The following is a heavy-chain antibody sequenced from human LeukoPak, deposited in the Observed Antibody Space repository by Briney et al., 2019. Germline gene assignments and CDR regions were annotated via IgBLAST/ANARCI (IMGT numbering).Heavy chain of an antibody. CDR3: TTWVSSFEEFDY. D-gene: IGHD6-13*01. V-gene: IGHV3-73*01. Sequence: AGRSLRLSCAASGFTFSGSAMDWVRQASGKWLEWLGCIRSKANSYATAYAASVKARFTISRDASNNTAYLQMNSLKTEDTAVYYCTTWVSSFEEFDYWGQGTLVTVSS. J-gene: IGHJ4*02. CDR2: IRSKANSYAT. CDR1: GFTFSGSA.